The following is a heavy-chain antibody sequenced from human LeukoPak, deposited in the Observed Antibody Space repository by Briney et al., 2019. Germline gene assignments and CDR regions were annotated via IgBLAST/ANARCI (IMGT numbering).Heavy chain of an antibody. D-gene: IGHD3-3*01. CDR1: GYTFTSYD. V-gene: IGHV1-8*01. Sequence: ASVKVSCKASGYTFTSYDINWVRQATGQGLEWMGWMNPNSGNTGYAQKFQGRVTMTRNTSISTAYMELSSLRSEDTAAYYCVTIFGVAIIGHYWGQGTLVTVSS. J-gene: IGHJ4*02. CDR2: MNPNSGNT. CDR3: VTIFGVAIIGHY.